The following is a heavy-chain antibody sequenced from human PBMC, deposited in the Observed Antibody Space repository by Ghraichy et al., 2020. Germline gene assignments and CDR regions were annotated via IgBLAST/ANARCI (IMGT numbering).Heavy chain of an antibody. CDR1: GDSVSSNSAA. Sequence: SQTLSLTCAISGDSVSSNSAAWNWIRQSPSRGLEWLGRTYYRSKWYNDYAVSVKSRITINPDTSKNQFSLQLNSVTPEDTAVYYCARDGVPVAVAGTWLIPKENYFDYWGQGTLVTVSS. D-gene: IGHD6-19*01. V-gene: IGHV6-1*01. CDR3: ARDGVPVAVAGTWLIPKENYFDY. J-gene: IGHJ4*02. CDR2: TYYRSKWYN.